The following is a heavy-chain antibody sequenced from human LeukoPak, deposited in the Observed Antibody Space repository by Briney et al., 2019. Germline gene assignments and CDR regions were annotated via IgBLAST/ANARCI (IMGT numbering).Heavy chain of an antibody. CDR1: GFTFDDYG. CDR2: IQSDGSST. V-gene: IGHV3-74*01. Sequence: GGSLRLSCAASGFTFDDYGMSWVRQAPGQGLVWVSRIQSDGSSTDYADSVKGRFTISRDNAKNTLYLQMNSLRAEDAAVYYCARDLEGLDWFDAWGQGTLVTVSS. J-gene: IGHJ5*02. D-gene: IGHD3/OR15-3a*01. CDR3: ARDLEGLDWFDA.